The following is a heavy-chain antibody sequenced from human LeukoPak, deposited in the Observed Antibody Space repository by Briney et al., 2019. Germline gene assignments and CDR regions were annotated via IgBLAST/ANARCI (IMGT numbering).Heavy chain of an antibody. CDR2: IIPMLGIT. Sequence: GASVKVSCKASGGTLSSYTISWVRQAPGQGLEWMGRIIPMLGITNNAQKFQGRVTLTADKSTSTAYMELGSLRSEDTAVYYCARDGYYYDSSDYYSPSIRFDPWGQGTLVSVSS. D-gene: IGHD3-22*01. J-gene: IGHJ5*02. CDR1: GGTLSSYT. CDR3: ARDGYYYDSSDYYSPSIRFDP. V-gene: IGHV1-69*04.